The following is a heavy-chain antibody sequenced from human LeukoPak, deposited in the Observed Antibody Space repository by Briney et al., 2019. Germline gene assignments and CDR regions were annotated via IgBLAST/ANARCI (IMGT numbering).Heavy chain of an antibody. Sequence: PGRSLRLSCAASGFTFSSYAMHWVRQAPGKGLEWVAVISYDGSNKYYADSVKGRFTISRDNSKNTLYLQMNSLRAEDTAVYYCARRGVAAAASYYFDYWGQGTLVTVSS. CDR2: ISYDGSNK. CDR1: GFTFSSYA. D-gene: IGHD2-15*01. V-gene: IGHV3-30-3*01. CDR3: ARRGVAAAASYYFDY. J-gene: IGHJ4*02.